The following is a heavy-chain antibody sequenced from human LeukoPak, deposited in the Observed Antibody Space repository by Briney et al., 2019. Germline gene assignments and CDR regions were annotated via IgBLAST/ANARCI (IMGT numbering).Heavy chain of an antibody. CDR1: GVTLRNYA. CDR2: ISYDGNNK. J-gene: IGHJ4*02. CDR3: AKPRLYYYGSGSYYVFDY. D-gene: IGHD3-10*01. V-gene: IGHV3-30*18. Sequence: GGSLRLSCAASGVTLRNYAMTWIRQAPGKGLEWVAVISYDGNNKYYADSVKGRFTISRDNSKNTLYLQMNSLRAEDTAVYYCAKPRLYYYGSGSYYVFDYWGQGTLVTVSS.